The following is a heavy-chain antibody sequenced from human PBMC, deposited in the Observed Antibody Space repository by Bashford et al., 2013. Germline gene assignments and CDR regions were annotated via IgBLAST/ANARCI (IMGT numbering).Heavy chain of an antibody. V-gene: IGHV5-51*01. CDR3: ARTRIAAGGTYAY. D-gene: IGHD6-13*01. Sequence: GESLKISCKGSGYKFNDYYIAWVRQRPGKGLEWMGIIFPHDSDTRYSPSFQGQVTMSADKSISTAYLQWFSLKASDTAMYYCARTRIAAGGTYAYWGQGTLVTSPQ. J-gene: IGHJ4*02. CDR2: IFPHDSDT. CDR1: GYKFNDYY.